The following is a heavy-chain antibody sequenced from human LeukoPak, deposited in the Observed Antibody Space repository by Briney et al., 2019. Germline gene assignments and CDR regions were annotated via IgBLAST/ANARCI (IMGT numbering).Heavy chain of an antibody. CDR3: AKGGIHRGYYYYYMDV. CDR1: GFTFDDYA. Sequence: GGSLRLSCAASGFTFDDYAMHWVRQAPGKGLEWVSGISWNSGSIGYADSVKGRFTISRDNAKNSLYLQMNSLRAEDTALYYCAKGGIHRGYYYYYMDVWGKGTTVTISS. CDR2: ISWNSGSI. V-gene: IGHV3-9*01. J-gene: IGHJ6*03. D-gene: IGHD6-13*01.